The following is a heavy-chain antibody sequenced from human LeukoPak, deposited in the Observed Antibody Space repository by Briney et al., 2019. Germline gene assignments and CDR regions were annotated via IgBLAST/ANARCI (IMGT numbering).Heavy chain of an antibody. D-gene: IGHD5/OR15-5a*01. V-gene: IGHV4-39*01. Sequence: SETLSLTCTVSGGYISSSSYFWAWIRQPPGKGLECIGSMSYSGSTYYNPSLKSRVTISVDTSKNQFSLKRTSVTAADTAVYYCARHLRSVYDPRAFDYWGQGTLVTVSS. J-gene: IGHJ4*02. CDR3: ARHLRSVYDPRAFDY. CDR1: GGYISSSSYF. CDR2: MSYSGST.